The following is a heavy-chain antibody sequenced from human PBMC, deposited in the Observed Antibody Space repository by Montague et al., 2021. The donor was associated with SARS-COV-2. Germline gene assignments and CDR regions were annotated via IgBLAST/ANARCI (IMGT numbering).Heavy chain of an antibody. D-gene: IGHD3-22*01. CDR2: INHRGST. Sequence: SETLSLTCAVYDGSFSDYSWTWIRQPPGKGLEWIGEINHRGSTNYNPSLKSRVTISVDTSKNQFSLKMISVTAADTAVYYCARGRQHINMVVVVVTGGEYYLDFWGQGTLVTVSS. CDR1: DGSFSDYS. CDR3: ARGRQHINMVVVVVTGGEYYLDF. V-gene: IGHV4-34*01. J-gene: IGHJ4*02.